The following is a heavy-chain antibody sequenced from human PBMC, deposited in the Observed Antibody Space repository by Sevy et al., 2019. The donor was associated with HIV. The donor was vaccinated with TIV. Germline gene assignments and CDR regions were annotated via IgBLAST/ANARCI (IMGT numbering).Heavy chain of an antibody. D-gene: IGHD3-16*01. V-gene: IGHV1-18*01. J-gene: IGHJ6*02. CDR3: ARGFARIYYYYGMDV. Sequence: ASVKVSCKASGYTFTSYGISWVRQAPGQGLEWMGWISAYNGNTNYAQKLQGRVTMTTDTSTSTAYMELRGLRSDDTAVYYCARGFARIYYYYGMDVWGQGTTVTVSS. CDR2: ISAYNGNT. CDR1: GYTFTSYG.